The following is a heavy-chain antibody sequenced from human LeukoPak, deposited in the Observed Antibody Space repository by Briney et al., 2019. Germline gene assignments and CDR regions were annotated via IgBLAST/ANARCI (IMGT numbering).Heavy chain of an antibody. D-gene: IGHD2-2*01. J-gene: IGHJ2*01. CDR3: ANYPLRRYFDL. Sequence: PSETLSLTCTVSGVSLSSYYWSWIRQPPGKGLEWIGFISYTGNTNCNPSLKSRVTLSVDTSKNQFSLNLSSVTAADTAVYYCANYPLRRYFDLWGRGTLVTVSS. CDR1: GVSLSSYY. CDR2: ISYTGNT. V-gene: IGHV4-59*01.